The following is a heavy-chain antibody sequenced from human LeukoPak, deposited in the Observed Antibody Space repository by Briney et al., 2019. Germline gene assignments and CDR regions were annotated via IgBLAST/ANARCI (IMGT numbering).Heavy chain of an antibody. CDR2: IAYDSSNT. V-gene: IGHV3-30-3*01. CDR1: GFTFSDHS. Sequence: PGGSLRLSCAASGFTFSDHSMHWVRQAPGKGLEWVSSIAYDSSNTKYADSVKGRFTISRDNSKNSLYLQMNSLRAEDTAVYYCARVANDFWSGYYIAVGAFDIWGQGTMVTVSS. J-gene: IGHJ3*02. CDR3: ARVANDFWSGYYIAVGAFDI. D-gene: IGHD3-3*01.